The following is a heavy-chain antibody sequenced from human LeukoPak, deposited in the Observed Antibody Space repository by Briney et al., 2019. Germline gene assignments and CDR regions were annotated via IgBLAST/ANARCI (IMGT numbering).Heavy chain of an antibody. V-gene: IGHV1-2*06. CDR2: INPNSGGT. CDR3: ARLPPVAGYYFDY. D-gene: IGHD6-19*01. CDR1: GYTFTGYY. J-gene: IGHJ4*02. Sequence: ASVKVSCKASGYTFTGYYMHWVRQAPGQGLEWMGRINPNSGGTNYAQKFQGRVTMTRDTSISTAHMELSRLRSDDTAVYYCARLPPVAGYYFDYWGQGTLVTVSS.